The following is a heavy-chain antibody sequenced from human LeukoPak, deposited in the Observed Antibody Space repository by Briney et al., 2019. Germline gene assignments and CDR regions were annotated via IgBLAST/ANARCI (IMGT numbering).Heavy chain of an antibody. CDR1: GFTFSNYG. D-gene: IGHD2-2*02. V-gene: IGHV3-30*03. J-gene: IGHJ4*02. CDR2: ISYDGSNK. Sequence: QPGGSLRLSCAASGFTFSNYGMHWVRQAPGKGLEWVAVISYDGSNKYYADSVKGRFTISRDNSKNTLYLQMNSLRAEDTAVYYCARVGGDIVVVPAAILSALLEHYFDYWGQGTLVTVSS. CDR3: ARVGGDIVVVPAAILSALLEHYFDY.